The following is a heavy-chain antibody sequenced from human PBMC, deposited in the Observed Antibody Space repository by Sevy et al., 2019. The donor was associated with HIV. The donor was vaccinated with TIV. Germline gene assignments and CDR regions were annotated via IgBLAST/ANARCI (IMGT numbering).Heavy chain of an antibody. J-gene: IGHJ6*02. CDR3: ARNGARETLSFKYYYGMDV. V-gene: IGHV1-18*01. D-gene: IGHD3-10*01. CDR2: ISPYNGKT. Sequence: ASVQVSCKASGYTFLNYGISWVRQAPGQGLEWMGWISPYNGKTKYAQKLRGRVTMTTDTSTSTAYMEVRSLRSDDTAVYYCARNGARETLSFKYYYGMDVWGQGTTVTVSS. CDR1: GYTFLNYG.